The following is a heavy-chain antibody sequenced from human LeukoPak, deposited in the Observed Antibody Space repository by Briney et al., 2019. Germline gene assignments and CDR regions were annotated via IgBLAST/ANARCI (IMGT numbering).Heavy chain of an antibody. Sequence: GGSLRLSCAASGFTFSDYYMSWIRQAPGKGLEWVSYISSSGSTIYYADSVKGRFTISRDNAKNSLYLQMNSLRAEDTAVYYCARDGGIIVVVPAAIGMDVWGKGTTVTVSS. CDR1: GFTFSDYY. CDR2: ISSSGSTI. V-gene: IGHV3-11*04. CDR3: ARDGGIIVVVPAAIGMDV. D-gene: IGHD2-2*01. J-gene: IGHJ6*04.